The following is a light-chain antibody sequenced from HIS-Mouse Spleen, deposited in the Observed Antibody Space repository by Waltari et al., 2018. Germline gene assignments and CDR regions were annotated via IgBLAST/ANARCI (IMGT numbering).Light chain of an antibody. CDR1: SSDVGGYNY. CDR2: EVS. J-gene: IGLJ1*01. CDR3: SSYTSSSTYV. Sequence: QSALTQPASVSGSPRQSITISCTGTSSDVGGYNYVSWYQQPPGKAPKLMIYEVSNRPSGVSNRFSGSKSGNTASLTISGLQAEDEADYYCSSYTSSSTYVFGTGTKVTVL. V-gene: IGLV2-14*01.